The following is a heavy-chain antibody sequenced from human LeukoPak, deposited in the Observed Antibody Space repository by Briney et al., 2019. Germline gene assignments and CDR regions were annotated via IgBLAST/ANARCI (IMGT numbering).Heavy chain of an antibody. J-gene: IGHJ4*02. Sequence: SETLSLTCTVSGYSISSGYYWGWIRRPPGKGLEWIGSIYHSGSTYYNPSLKSRVTISVDTSKNQFSLKLSSVTAADTAVYYCARIVGATSENWGQGTLVTVSS. CDR2: IYHSGST. D-gene: IGHD1-26*01. V-gene: IGHV4-38-2*02. CDR3: ARIVGATSEN. CDR1: GYSISSGYY.